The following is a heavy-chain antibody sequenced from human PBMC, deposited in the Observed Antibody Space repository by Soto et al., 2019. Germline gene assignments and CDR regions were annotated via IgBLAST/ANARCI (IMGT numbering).Heavy chain of an antibody. D-gene: IGHD5-18*01. J-gene: IGHJ4*02. CDR3: ARDPGYSYGFPLFDY. V-gene: IGHV3-21*01. CDR2: ISSSSSYI. Sequence: EVQLVESGGGLVKPEGSLRLSCAASGFTFSSYSMNWVRQAPGKGLEWVSSISSSSSYIYYADSVKGRFTISRDNAKNSLYLQMNSLRAEDTAVYYCARDPGYSYGFPLFDYWGQGTLVTVSS. CDR1: GFTFSSYS.